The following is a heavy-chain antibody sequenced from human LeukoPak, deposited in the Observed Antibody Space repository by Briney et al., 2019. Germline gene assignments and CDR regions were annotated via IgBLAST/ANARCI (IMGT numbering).Heavy chain of an antibody. J-gene: IGHJ4*02. V-gene: IGHV4-4*07. CDR1: GGSISSYY. D-gene: IGHD6-13*01. CDR3: ARDGQAATGYYFDY. Sequence: SETLSLTCTVSGGSISSYYWSWIRQSAGKGLEWIGRIYTSGSTNYNPSLKSRVTMSVDTSKNQFSLKLSSVTAADTAVYCCARDGQAATGYYFDYWGQGTLVTVSS. CDR2: IYTSGST.